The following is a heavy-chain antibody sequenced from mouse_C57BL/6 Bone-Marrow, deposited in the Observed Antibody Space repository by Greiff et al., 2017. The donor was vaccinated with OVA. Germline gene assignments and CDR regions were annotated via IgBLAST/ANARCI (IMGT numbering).Heavy chain of an antibody. CDR3: ARLMDTTVVAPFDY. Sequence: VQLQQSGPVLVKPGASVKMSCKASGYTFTDYYMNWVKQSHGKSLEWIGVINPYNGGTSYNQKFKGKATLTVDKSSSTAYMELNSLTSEDSAVYYCARLMDTTVVAPFDYWGQGTTLTVSS. J-gene: IGHJ2*01. CDR2: INPYNGGT. V-gene: IGHV1-19*01. D-gene: IGHD1-1*01. CDR1: GYTFTDYY.